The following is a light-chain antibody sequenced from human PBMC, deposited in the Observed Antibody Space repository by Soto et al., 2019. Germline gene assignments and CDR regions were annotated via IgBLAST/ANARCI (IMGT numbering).Light chain of an antibody. CDR3: QQYESSPLT. CDR2: RAS. J-gene: IGKJ4*01. CDR1: QSVSSSF. V-gene: IGKV3-20*01. Sequence: EIVLTQSPDTLSLSPGERATLSCRASQSVSSSFLAWYQQKPGQAPRLLIYRASSRATGIPDRFTGSGSGTDFTLTISRLEPEDFAVYYCQQYESSPLTFGGGAKEEIK.